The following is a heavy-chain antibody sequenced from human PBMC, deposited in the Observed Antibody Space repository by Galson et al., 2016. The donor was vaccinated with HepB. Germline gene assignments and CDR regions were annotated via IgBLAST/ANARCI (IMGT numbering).Heavy chain of an antibody. J-gene: IGHJ4*02. CDR2: INAGSGKT. CDR3: ARGFPSATIDY. D-gene: IGHD2-2*01. Sequence: SCKGSGYTFTSNDMHWVRKAPGQRLEWMGWINAGSGKTKYSQKFQGRVTITWDTSASTAYMDLSSLRSEDTAVYYCARGFPSATIDYWGQGTLVTVSS. V-gene: IGHV1-3*01. CDR1: GYTFTSND.